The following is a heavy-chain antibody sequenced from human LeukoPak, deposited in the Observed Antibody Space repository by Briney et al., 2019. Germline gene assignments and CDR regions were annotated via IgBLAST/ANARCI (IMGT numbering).Heavy chain of an antibody. CDR2: INHSGST. V-gene: IGHV4-34*01. D-gene: IGHD3-10*01. CDR3: ARRYYGSGSPNFYYYYYMDV. J-gene: IGHJ6*03. CDR1: GGSFSGYY. Sequence: SETLSLTCAVYGGSFSGYYWSWIRQPPGKGLEWIGEINHSGSTNYNPSLKSRVTISVDTSKSQFSLKLSSVTAADTAVYYRARRYYGSGSPNFYYYYYMDVWGKGTTVTVSS.